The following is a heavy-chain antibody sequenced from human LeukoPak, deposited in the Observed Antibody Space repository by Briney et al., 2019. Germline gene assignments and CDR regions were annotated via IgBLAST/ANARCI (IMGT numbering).Heavy chain of an antibody. D-gene: IGHD3-3*01. J-gene: IGHJ3*02. CDR2: FHPDTRET. CDR1: DYTLNELS. V-gene: IGHV1-24*01. CDR3: ATDAQLIFGVAGGAFDS. Sequence: ASVKVSCKVSDYTLNELSIHWVRQTPGKGLEWMGGFHPDTRETVCAQDFQGRVTMTEDTSTDTAYTEMSSLGSADTAIYYCATDAQLIFGVAGGAFDSWGQGTLVTVSS.